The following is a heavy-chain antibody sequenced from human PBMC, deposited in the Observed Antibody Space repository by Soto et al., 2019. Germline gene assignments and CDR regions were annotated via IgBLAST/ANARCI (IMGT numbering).Heavy chain of an antibody. V-gene: IGHV4-4*02. J-gene: IGHJ4*02. CDR1: GGSISSSNW. D-gene: IGHD3-22*01. Sequence: SETLSLTCAVSGGSISSSNWWSWVRQPPGKGLEWIGEIYHSGSTNYNPSLKSRVTISVDKSKNQFSLKLSSVTAADTAVYYCAREGYDSSGYWNYFGYRGRLNMVAVSS. CDR3: AREGYDSSGYWNYFGY. CDR2: IYHSGST.